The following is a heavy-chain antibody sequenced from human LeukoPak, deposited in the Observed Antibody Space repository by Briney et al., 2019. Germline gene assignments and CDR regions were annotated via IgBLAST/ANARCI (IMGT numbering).Heavy chain of an antibody. D-gene: IGHD3-10*01. V-gene: IGHV3-23*01. CDR2: ISGCSETT. CDR3: ANYVYDSGNRRFDY. J-gene: IGHJ4*02. Sequence: GGSLRLSCAASGFTFSTYVMNWVRQAPGKGLEWVSTISGCSETTYYSDSVKGRFTISRDNPKNTLYLQMNSLRAEDMAVYYCANYVYDSGNRRFDYWGQGTLVTVSS. CDR1: GFTFSTYV.